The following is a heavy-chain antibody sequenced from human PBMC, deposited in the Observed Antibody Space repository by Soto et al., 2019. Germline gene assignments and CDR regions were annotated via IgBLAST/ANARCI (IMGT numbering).Heavy chain of an antibody. CDR1: GYTFSDFG. V-gene: IGHV1-18*01. Sequence: ASVKVSCKASGYTFSDFGMNWVRQAPGQGLEWVGWISPYTGNKQYVEKLQGRVTMTTDTSTNTAYMELRSLRPDDTAVYYCARGRDYGDFSFDYWGQGPLLTVSS. D-gene: IGHD4-17*01. CDR2: ISPYTGNK. CDR3: ARGRDYGDFSFDY. J-gene: IGHJ4*02.